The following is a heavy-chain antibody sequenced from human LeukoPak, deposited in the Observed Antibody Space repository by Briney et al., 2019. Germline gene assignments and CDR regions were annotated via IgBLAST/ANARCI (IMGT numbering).Heavy chain of an antibody. J-gene: IGHJ3*02. CDR1: GYTFTSYD. Sequence: ASVKVSCKASGYTFTSYDINWVRQATGQGLEWMGWMNPNSGNTGYAQKFQDRVIIARNTSISTAYMELSSLTSEDTAVYFCAIRNDGTDAFDIWGQGTMVTVSS. V-gene: IGHV1-8*03. D-gene: IGHD1-1*01. CDR3: AIRNDGTDAFDI. CDR2: MNPNSGNT.